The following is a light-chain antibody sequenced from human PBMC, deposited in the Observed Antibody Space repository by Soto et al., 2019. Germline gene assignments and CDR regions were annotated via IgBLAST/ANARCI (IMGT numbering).Light chain of an antibody. CDR1: QSITRNY. CDR2: GAS. Sequence: EIVLTQSAGTLSLSPGERATLSSRASQSITRNYLAWYQQISGQAPRLLIYGASSRATGIPDRFSGRGFGTDFTLTISRLEPEDFAVYYCQHSGDFRWTFGLGTKVDI. CDR3: QHSGDFRWT. V-gene: IGKV3-20*01. J-gene: IGKJ1*01.